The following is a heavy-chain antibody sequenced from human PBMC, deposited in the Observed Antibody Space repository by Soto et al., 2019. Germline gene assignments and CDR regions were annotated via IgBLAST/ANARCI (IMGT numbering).Heavy chain of an antibody. Sequence: EVHLVESGGAVVQPGGSLRLSCAASGFNFDDYIMHWVRQAPGKGLEWVSLITWDASSTSYADSVKGRFTISRDNTKNSLFLQMNSVRAGDTDLYYCAKDIITRGYYGLDVWGQGTTVTVSS. V-gene: IGHV3-43*01. J-gene: IGHJ6*02. CDR2: ITWDASST. D-gene: IGHD7-27*01. CDR1: GFNFDDYI. CDR3: AKDIITRGYYGLDV.